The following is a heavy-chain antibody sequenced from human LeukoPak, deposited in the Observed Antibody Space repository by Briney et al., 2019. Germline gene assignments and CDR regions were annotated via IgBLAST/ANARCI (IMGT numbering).Heavy chain of an antibody. D-gene: IGHD5-12*01. V-gene: IGHV3-74*01. CDR3: AKDRGYEVVFDP. CDR1: GFTFSSYW. J-gene: IGHJ5*02. CDR2: ISGDGSST. Sequence: QPGGSLRLSCTASGFTFSSYWMHWVRQAPGKGLVWVSRISGDGSSTTYADSVKGRFTISRDNDKNSLYLQMNSLRIEDTALYYCAKDRGYEVVFDPWGQGTLVAVSS.